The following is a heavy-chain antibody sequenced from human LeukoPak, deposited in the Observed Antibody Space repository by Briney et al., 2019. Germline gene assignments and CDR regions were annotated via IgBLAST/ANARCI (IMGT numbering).Heavy chain of an antibody. V-gene: IGHV3-23*01. Sequence: GGSLRLSCAASGFTFSSYGMSWVRQAPGKGLEWVSAISGSGGSTYYADSVKGRFTISRDNSKNTLYLQMNSLRAEDTAVYYCAKDLAYGDYFDYWGQGTLVTVSS. CDR3: AKDLAYGDYFDY. CDR1: GFTFSSYG. CDR2: ISGSGGST. J-gene: IGHJ4*02. D-gene: IGHD4-17*01.